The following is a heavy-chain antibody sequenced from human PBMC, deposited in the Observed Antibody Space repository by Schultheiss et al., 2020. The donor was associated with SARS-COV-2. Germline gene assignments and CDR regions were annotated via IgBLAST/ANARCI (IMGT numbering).Heavy chain of an antibody. D-gene: IGHD1-26*01. Sequence: GGSLRLSCAASGFTFSSYEMNWVRQAPGKGLEWVSYISSSGSTIYYADSVKGRFTISRDNAKNSLYLQMNSLRAEDTAVYYCARDPPYSGYAFDIWGQGTMVTVSS. CDR3: ARDPPYSGYAFDI. CDR2: ISSSGSTI. V-gene: IGHV3-48*03. CDR1: GFTFSSYE. J-gene: IGHJ3*02.